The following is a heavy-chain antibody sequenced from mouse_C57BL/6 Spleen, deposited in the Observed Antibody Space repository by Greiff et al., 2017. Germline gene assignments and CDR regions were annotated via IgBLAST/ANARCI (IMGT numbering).Heavy chain of an antibody. Sequence: QVQLQQPGAELVKPGASVKMSCKASGYTFTSYWITWVKQRPGQGLEWIGALYPGSGSTNYNEKFKSKATLTVDTSSSTAYMQLSSLTSEDAAVFYCAAFVTGVFDVWGTGTTVTVSS. CDR1: GYTFTSYW. CDR3: AAFVTGVFDV. J-gene: IGHJ1*03. CDR2: LYPGSGST. D-gene: IGHD1-1*01. V-gene: IGHV1-55*01.